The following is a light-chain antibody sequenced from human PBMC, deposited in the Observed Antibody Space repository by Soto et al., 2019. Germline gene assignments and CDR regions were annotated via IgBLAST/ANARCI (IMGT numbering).Light chain of an antibody. J-gene: IGLJ1*01. CDR1: SSDVGGYNY. CDR2: EVT. CDR3: SSYAGSNNFDV. Sequence: QSALTQPPSASGSPGQSVTISCTGTSSDVGGYNYVSWYQQHPDKAPKLMIYEVTKRPSGVPARFSGSKSGNTASLTVSGLQAEDEADYYCSSYAGSNNFDVFGTGTKVTVL. V-gene: IGLV2-8*01.